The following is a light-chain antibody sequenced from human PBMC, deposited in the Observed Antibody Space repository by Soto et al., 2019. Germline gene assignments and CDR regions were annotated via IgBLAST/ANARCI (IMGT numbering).Light chain of an antibody. V-gene: IGKV1-17*01. J-gene: IGKJ1*01. Sequence: DFPMTQSPSSLSASVGDRVTITCRASQGIKNDLGWYQQKPGKAPKHLIYAASSLQSGVPSRFSGSGSWTEFTLTISSLQTEDFATDYCLQHSSYPPTFGQGTKVEIK. CDR1: QGIKND. CDR2: AAS. CDR3: LQHSSYPPT.